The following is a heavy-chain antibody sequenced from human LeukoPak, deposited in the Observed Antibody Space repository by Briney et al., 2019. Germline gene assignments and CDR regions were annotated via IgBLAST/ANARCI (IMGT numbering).Heavy chain of an antibody. CDR3: AKDRGSSGWYWSGDY. CDR1: GFTFSDYY. V-gene: IGHV3-11*01. CDR2: ISSSGSTI. Sequence: PGGSLRLSCAASGFTFSDYYMSWIRQAPGKGLEWVSYISSSGSTIYYADSVKGRFTISRDNAKNSLYLQMNSLRAEDTAVYYCAKDRGSSGWYWSGDYWGQGTLVTVSS. D-gene: IGHD6-19*01. J-gene: IGHJ4*02.